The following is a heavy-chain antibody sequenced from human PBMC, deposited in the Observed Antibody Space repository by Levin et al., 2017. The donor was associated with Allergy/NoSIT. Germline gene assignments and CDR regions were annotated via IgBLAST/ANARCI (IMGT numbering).Heavy chain of an antibody. J-gene: IGHJ5*02. Sequence: QAGGSLRLSCEASGFTFSSYNMNWVRQAPGRGLEWISYISATGSSIYYADSVKGRFTISRDNAKNSLNLQMNSLRVEDSAVYFCARDFRAIFGLGQPFDPWGQGTLVTVSS. CDR3: ARDFRAIFGLGQPFDP. CDR2: ISATGSSI. V-gene: IGHV3-48*01. D-gene: IGHD3/OR15-3a*01. CDR1: GFTFSSYN.